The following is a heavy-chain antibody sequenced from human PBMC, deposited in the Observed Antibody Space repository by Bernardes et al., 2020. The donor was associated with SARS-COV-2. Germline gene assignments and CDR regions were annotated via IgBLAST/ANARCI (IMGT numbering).Heavy chain of an antibody. J-gene: IGHJ6*02. CDR1: GFTFSSYG. Sequence: GGSLRLSRAASGFTFSSYGMHWVRQAPGKGLEWVAVISYDGSNKYYADSVKGRFTISRDNSKNTLYLQMNSLRAEDTAVYYCAREGSSSSWLHYYYYYGMDVWGQGTTVTVSS. CDR2: ISYDGSNK. CDR3: AREGSSSSWLHYYYYYGMDV. D-gene: IGHD6-13*01. V-gene: IGHV3-30*03.